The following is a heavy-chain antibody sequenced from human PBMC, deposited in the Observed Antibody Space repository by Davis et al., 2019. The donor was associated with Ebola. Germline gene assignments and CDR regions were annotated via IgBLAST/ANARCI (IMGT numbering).Heavy chain of an antibody. Sequence: PGGSLRLSCAASGFTFSSYSMNWVRQAPGKGLAWVSYISSSSSTIYYADSVKGRFTISRDNAKNSLYLQMNSLRDEDTAVYYCARAYSSGWYHSFDSWGQGTLVTVSS. V-gene: IGHV3-48*02. CDR2: ISSSSSTI. D-gene: IGHD6-19*01. CDR1: GFTFSSYS. J-gene: IGHJ4*02. CDR3: ARAYSSGWYHSFDS.